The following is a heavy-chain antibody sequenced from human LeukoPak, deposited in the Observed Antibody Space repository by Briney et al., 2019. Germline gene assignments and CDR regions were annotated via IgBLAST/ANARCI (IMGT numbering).Heavy chain of an antibody. D-gene: IGHD5-18*01. CDR2: IYYSGST. CDR1: GGSISSYY. CDR3: ARGRRDSYGPLYYFDY. Sequence: SETLSLTCTVSGGSISSYYWSWIRQPPGKGLEWIGYIYYSGSTNYNPSLKSRVTISVDTSKNQFSLKLRSVTAADTAVYYCARGRRDSYGPLYYFDYWGQGTLVTVSS. J-gene: IGHJ4*02. V-gene: IGHV4-59*01.